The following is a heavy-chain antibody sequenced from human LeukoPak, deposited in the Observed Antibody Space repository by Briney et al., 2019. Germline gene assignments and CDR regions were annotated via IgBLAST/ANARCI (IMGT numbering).Heavy chain of an antibody. J-gene: IGHJ4*02. CDR1: GFTFSSYG. CDR3: AKDRGWFGEEYYFDY. Sequence: GGSLRLSCAASGFTFSSYGMHWVRQAPSKGLEWVAFIRYDGSNKYYADSVKGRFTIYRDNSKNTLYLQMNSLRAEDTAVFYCAKDRGWFGEEYYFDYWGQGTLVTVSS. D-gene: IGHD3-10*01. V-gene: IGHV3-30*02. CDR2: IRYDGSNK.